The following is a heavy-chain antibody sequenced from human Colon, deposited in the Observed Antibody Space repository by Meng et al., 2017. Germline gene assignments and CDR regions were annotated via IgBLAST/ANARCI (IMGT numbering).Heavy chain of an antibody. CDR2: IYNGGST. J-gene: IGHJ4*02. V-gene: IGHV3-53*01. CDR1: DFIVTSDY. CDR3: ASPLGY. Sequence: GEPLKISCAASDFIVTSDYMFWVRQAPGKGLEWVSVIYNGGSTFYTDSVKGRFTISRDNSKNTLYLQMNSLRAEDTAVYYCASPLGYWGQGTLVTVSS. D-gene: IGHD3-10*01.